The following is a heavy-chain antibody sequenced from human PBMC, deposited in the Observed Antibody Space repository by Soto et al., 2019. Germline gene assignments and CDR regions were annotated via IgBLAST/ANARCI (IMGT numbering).Heavy chain of an antibody. J-gene: IGHJ5*02. CDR3: ARSPYSSSSLVDWFDP. D-gene: IGHD6-6*01. CDR1: GFTFSSYG. V-gene: IGHV3-33*01. Sequence: GGSLRLSCAASGFTFSSYGMHWVRQAPGKGLEWVAAIWYDGSNKYYADSVKGRFTISRDNSKNTLYLQMNSLRAEDTAVYYCARSPYSSSSLVDWFDPWGQGTLVTVSS. CDR2: IWYDGSNK.